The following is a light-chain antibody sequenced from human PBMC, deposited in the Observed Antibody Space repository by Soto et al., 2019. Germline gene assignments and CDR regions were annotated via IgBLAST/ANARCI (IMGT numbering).Light chain of an antibody. CDR2: GAS. J-gene: IGKJ1*01. V-gene: IGKV3-20*01. Sequence: EIVLTHSPGTLSLSPGERATLSCGASQSVTSNYLAWYQQKPGQAPRLLIFGASIRVTGIPDRFIGSGSGTDFTLTINSLQPEDFASYYCLQDFNYPRTFGQGTKVDIK. CDR1: QSVTSNY. CDR3: LQDFNYPRT.